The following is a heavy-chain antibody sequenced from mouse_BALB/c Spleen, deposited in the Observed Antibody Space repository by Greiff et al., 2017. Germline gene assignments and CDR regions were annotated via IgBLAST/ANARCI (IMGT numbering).Heavy chain of an antibody. CDR1: GFAFSSYD. CDR2: ISSGGGST. CDR3: GQHANWDWFAY. V-gene: IGHV5-12-1*01. D-gene: IGHD4-1*01. Sequence: EVKLMESGGGLVKPGGSLKLSCAASGFAFSSYDMSWVRQTPEKRLVWVAYISSGGGSTYYPDTVKGRFTISRDNAKNTLYLQMSSLKSEDTAMYYCGQHANWDWFAYWGQGTLVTVSA. J-gene: IGHJ3*01.